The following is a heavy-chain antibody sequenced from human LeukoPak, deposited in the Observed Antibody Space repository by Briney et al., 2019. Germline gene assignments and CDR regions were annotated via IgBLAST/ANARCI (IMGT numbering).Heavy chain of an antibody. Sequence: SETLSLTCTVSGASISNVHYYWGWIRQPPGKGLEWIGTIYYSGNTNYSPSLKSRVTVSVDTSENQFSLKLSSVTAADTAVYYCARPGNGYCSSTSCYSRFDPWGQGTLVTVSS. CDR2: IYYSGNT. V-gene: IGHV4-39*01. CDR3: ARPGNGYCSSTSCYSRFDP. J-gene: IGHJ5*02. CDR1: GASISNVHYY. D-gene: IGHD2-2*02.